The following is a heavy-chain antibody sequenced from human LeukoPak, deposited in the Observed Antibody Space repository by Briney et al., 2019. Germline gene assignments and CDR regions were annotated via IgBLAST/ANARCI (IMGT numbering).Heavy chain of an antibody. V-gene: IGHV3-23*01. CDR1: GFTFSSYA. CDR2: ISGSGGIT. CDR3: ASLGGYYYDSSGYGY. Sequence: GGSQRLSCAASGFTFSSYAMSWVRQAPGKGLEWVSGISGSGGITYYADSVKGRFTISRDNSKNTLYLQMNSLRAEDTAVYYCASLGGYYYDSSGYGYWGQGTLVTVSS. J-gene: IGHJ4*02. D-gene: IGHD3-22*01.